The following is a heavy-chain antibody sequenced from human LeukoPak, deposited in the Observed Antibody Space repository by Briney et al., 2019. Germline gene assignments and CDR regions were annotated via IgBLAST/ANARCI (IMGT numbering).Heavy chain of an antibody. J-gene: IGHJ6*02. D-gene: IGHD3-3*01. Sequence: GGSLRLSCAASGFTFSNYPMYWVRQAPGKGLEWVATITYDGSNNYYADSVKGRFTISRDNSKNTLYLQMSSLRAEDTALYYCARPRNTIFYYYRMDVWGQGTTVTVSS. CDR2: ITYDGSNN. V-gene: IGHV3-30-3*01. CDR1: GFTFSNYP. CDR3: ARPRNTIFYYYRMDV.